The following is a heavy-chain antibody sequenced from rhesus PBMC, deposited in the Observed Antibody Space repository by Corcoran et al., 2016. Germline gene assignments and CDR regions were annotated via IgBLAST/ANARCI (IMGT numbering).Heavy chain of an antibody. D-gene: IGHD6-31*01. CDR3: AGWYSSGLGY. CDR1: GFTFSDYY. J-gene: IGHJ4*01. V-gene: IGHV3-59*01. CDR2: ISSGGGST. Sequence: EVQLVESGGGLAKPGGSLRLSCAASGFTFSDYYMHWVRQASGKGLEWVSRISSGGGSTWYADSVKGRFTISRENAKKTLYLQMNSLRAEDTAVYYCAGWYSSGLGYWGQGVLVTVSS.